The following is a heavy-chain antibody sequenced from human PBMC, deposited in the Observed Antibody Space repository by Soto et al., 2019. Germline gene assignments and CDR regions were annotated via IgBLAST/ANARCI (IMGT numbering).Heavy chain of an antibody. CDR2: INHSGST. J-gene: IGHJ4*02. D-gene: IGHD6-6*01. CDR1: GGSFSGYY. V-gene: IGHV4-34*01. Sequence: QVRLQQCGAVLLKPSETMSLTCAVYGGSFSGYYWSWIRQPPGKGLEWSGEINHSGSTNYNPSLKSRVTISGDTSKNQFSLKLSSVTAADTAVYYCARRGIAARKNLFDYCGQGTLVTVSS. CDR3: ARRGIAARKNLFDY.